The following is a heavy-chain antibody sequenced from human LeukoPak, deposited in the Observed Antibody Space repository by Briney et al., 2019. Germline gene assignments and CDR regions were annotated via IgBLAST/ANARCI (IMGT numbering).Heavy chain of an antibody. CDR3: TRAPYSYGFVLDY. J-gene: IGHJ4*02. CDR2: INHSGST. CDR1: GGSFSGYY. D-gene: IGHD5-18*01. Sequence: SETLSLTCAVYGGSFSGYYWSWIRQPPGKGLEWIGEINHSGSTNYNPSLKSRVTISVDTSKNQFSLKLSSVTAADTAVYYCTRAPYSYGFVLDYWGQGTLVTVSS. V-gene: IGHV4-34*01.